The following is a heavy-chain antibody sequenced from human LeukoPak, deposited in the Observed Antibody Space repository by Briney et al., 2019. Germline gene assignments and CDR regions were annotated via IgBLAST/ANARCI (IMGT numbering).Heavy chain of an antibody. CDR2: INPNSGDT. Sequence: ASVKVSCKASGYTFTGYHMHWVRQAPGQGLEWMGRINPNSGDTNYAQKFQGRVTMTRDTSISTAYMELSSLRSEDTAVYYCARWVYYYDSSGYYRDYWGQGTLVTVSS. CDR3: ARWVYYYDSSGYYRDY. V-gene: IGHV1-2*06. D-gene: IGHD3-22*01. CDR1: GYTFTGYH. J-gene: IGHJ4*02.